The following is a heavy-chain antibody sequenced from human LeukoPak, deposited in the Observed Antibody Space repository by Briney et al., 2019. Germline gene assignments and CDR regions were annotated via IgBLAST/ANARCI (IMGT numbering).Heavy chain of an antibody. J-gene: IGHJ5*02. V-gene: IGHV4-34*01. D-gene: IGHD3-10*01. Sequence: SETLSLTCAVYGGSLSGYYWSWIRQPPGKGLEWIGEINHSGSTNYNPSLKSRVTISVDTSKNQFSLKLSSVTAADTAVYYCARAYGSGSPPMNWFDPWGQGTLVTVSS. CDR1: GGSLSGYY. CDR2: INHSGST. CDR3: ARAYGSGSPPMNWFDP.